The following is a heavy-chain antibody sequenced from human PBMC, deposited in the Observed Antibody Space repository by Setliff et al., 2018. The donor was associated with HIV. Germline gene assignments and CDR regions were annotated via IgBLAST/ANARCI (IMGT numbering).Heavy chain of an antibody. CDR2: IFYSGST. V-gene: IGHV4-30-4*08. CDR1: GGSISSGDYY. D-gene: IGHD3-22*01. J-gene: IGHJ4*02. Sequence: SETLSLTCTVSGGSISSGDYYWTWIRQPPGEGLEWIGYIFYSGSTYYNPSLKSRVTISVDTSKNQFSPKLISVTAADTALYYCARGGRDGSGYRTFDYWGRGTLVTVSS. CDR3: ARGGRDGSGYRTFDY.